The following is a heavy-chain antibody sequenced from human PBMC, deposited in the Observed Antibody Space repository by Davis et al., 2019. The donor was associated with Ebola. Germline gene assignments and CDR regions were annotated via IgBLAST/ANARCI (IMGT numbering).Heavy chain of an antibody. V-gene: IGHV4-34*01. D-gene: IGHD2-15*01. CDR1: GGSFSAYY. J-gene: IGHJ5*02. Sequence: MPGGSLRLSCAVYGGSFSAYYWSWIRQPPGKGLEWIGEIYHTGDTNYNPSLKSRVTISVDTSKNQFSLRLNSVTAADTAVYYCARVNFCIGGSCYSHDHWGQGTLVTVSS. CDR2: IYHTGDT. CDR3: ARVNFCIGGSCYSHDH.